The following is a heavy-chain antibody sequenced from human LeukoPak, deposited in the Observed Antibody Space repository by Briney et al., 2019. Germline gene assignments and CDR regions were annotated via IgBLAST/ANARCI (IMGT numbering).Heavy chain of an antibody. J-gene: IGHJ5*02. D-gene: IGHD3-10*01. V-gene: IGHV1-69*13. Sequence: SVKVSCKASGGTFSSYAISWVRQAPGQGLEWMGGIIPIFGTANYAQKFQGRVTITADEYTSTAYMELSSMRSEATAVYYCARGVPKRGSGSFNWFDPWGQGNLVTVSS. CDR3: ARGVPKRGSGSFNWFDP. CDR1: GGTFSSYA. CDR2: IIPIFGTA.